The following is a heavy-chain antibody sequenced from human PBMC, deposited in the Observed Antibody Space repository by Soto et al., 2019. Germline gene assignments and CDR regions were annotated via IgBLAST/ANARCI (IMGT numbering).Heavy chain of an antibody. CDR1: GVSISSAGFY. D-gene: IGHD3-22*01. J-gene: IGHJ6*02. V-gene: IGHV4-30-4*01. Sequence: QVRLQESGPGLVKPSQTLSLTCSVSGVSISSAGFYWRWIRQPPGKALEWLGDMSYSGSTYYNPTLQRRITMSLDTTKNHFSLTLTSVTAADTAVYFCSRWTIDYCDAGRAGYGLDVWGQGTAVSVSS. CDR2: MSYSGST. CDR3: SRWTIDYCDAGRAGYGLDV.